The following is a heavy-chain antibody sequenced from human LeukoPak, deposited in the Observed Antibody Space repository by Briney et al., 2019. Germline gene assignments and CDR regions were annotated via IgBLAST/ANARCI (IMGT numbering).Heavy chain of an antibody. J-gene: IGHJ4*02. CDR1: GGSISNYY. Sequence: SETLSLTCTVSGGSISNYYWSWIRQPPGKGLEWIGYIYYSGSTNYNPSLKSRVNISVDTSKNQFSLKLSSVTAADTAVYYCARRDSGAIDYXXQGTLVTVSS. D-gene: IGHD1-26*01. CDR2: IYYSGST. V-gene: IGHV4-59*08. CDR3: ARRDSGAIDY.